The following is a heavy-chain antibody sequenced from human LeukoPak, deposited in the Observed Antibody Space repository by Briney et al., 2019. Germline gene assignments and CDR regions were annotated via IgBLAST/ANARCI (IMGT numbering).Heavy chain of an antibody. CDR1: GLTFSTSG. V-gene: IGHV3-21*06. D-gene: IGHD1-14*01. Sequence: GGSLRLSCTASGLTFSTSGVNWVRQAPGKGLEWVASIGPTGSDRYHADSIKGRSTISRDNANNFLYLRITSLKAEDTAVHDCAQETNGRHYDYWGQGTLLTVSS. CDR3: AQETNGRHYDY. J-gene: IGHJ4*02. CDR2: IGPTGSDR.